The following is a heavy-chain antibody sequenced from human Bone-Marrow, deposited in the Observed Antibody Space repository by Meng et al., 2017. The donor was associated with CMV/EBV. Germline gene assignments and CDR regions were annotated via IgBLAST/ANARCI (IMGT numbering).Heavy chain of an antibody. D-gene: IGHD3-3*01. J-gene: IGHJ6*02. CDR1: TSYA. CDR2: INAGNGNT. V-gene: IGHV1-3*01. CDR3: ARALSDFWSGYSFYYYGMDV. Sequence: TSYARHWVRQAPGQRLEWMGWINAGNGNTKYSQKFQGRVTITRDTSASTAYMELSSLRSEDTAVYYCARALSDFWSGYSFYYYGMDVWGQGTTVTVSS.